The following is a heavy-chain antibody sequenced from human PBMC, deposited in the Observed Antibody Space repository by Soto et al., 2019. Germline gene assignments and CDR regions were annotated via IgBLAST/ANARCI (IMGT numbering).Heavy chain of an antibody. CDR3: ARGRHWFGP. Sequence: SETLSLTCTVSGISITSSYWNWFRQSPGKGLEWIGQISDRGDINYNPPLESRVAISTDTSKNQVSLTLTAVNAADTAVYFCARGRHWFGPWGQGTLVTVSS. J-gene: IGHJ5*02. CDR2: ISDRGDI. V-gene: IGHV4-59*08. CDR1: GISITSSY.